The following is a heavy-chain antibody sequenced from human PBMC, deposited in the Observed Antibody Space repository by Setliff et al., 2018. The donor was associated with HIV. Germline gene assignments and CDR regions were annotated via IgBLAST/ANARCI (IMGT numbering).Heavy chain of an antibody. D-gene: IGHD2-2*01. J-gene: IGHJ6*03. Sequence: PGESLKISCTGSGYSFTNYWIGWVRQMPGKGLEWMGIIFPGDSDTRYSPSFQGQVTISADTSISTAYLQRRSLKASDTAMYYCARQPGRAAMGRENYYYYYMDVWGKGTTVTVSS. CDR2: IFPGDSDT. CDR3: ARQPGRAAMGRENYYYYYMDV. V-gene: IGHV5-51*01. CDR1: GYSFTNYW.